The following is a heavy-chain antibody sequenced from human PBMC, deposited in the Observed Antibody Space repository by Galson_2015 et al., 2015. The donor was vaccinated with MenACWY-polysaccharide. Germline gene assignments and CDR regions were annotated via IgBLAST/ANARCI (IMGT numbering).Heavy chain of an antibody. Sequence: LRLSCAASGFPFSSYAMSWVRQAPGTGLEWVSAISGSGGSTYYADSVKGRFTISRDNSKNTLYLQMNSLRAEDTAVYYCAKGVDTAMVLPLYWGQGTLVTVSS. CDR2: ISGSGGST. V-gene: IGHV3-23*01. CDR3: AKGVDTAMVLPLY. D-gene: IGHD5-18*01. CDR1: GFPFSSYA. J-gene: IGHJ4*02.